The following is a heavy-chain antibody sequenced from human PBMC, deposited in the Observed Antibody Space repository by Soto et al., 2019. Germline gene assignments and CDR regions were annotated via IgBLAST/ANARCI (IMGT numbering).Heavy chain of an antibody. J-gene: IGHJ4*02. V-gene: IGHV3-23*01. Sequence: EVHLLESGGDLVRPGGSLRLSCAGSGFIFDQYTVTWIRQTPRKGLEWVSSIYGGGDTRTFYADSVKGRFTISRDNSRSIIFLQMNSLRDEDTAVYYCAKDKDPYGVWDIDYWGRGTRVTVSS. CDR2: IYGGGDTRT. D-gene: IGHD4-17*01. CDR3: AKDKDPYGVWDIDY. CDR1: GFIFDQYT.